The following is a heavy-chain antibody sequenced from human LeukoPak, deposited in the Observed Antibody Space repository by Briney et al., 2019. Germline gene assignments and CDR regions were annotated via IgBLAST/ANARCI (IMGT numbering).Heavy chain of an antibody. CDR2: IKEDGSDE. D-gene: IGHD6-6*01. J-gene: IGHJ4*02. Sequence: GGSLRLSCAASGFTFSRFWMSWVRRAPGKGLEWVADIKEDGSDEYYVDSVKGRFTISRDNAKNSLYLQMSSLRAEDTAVYYCARPPAARPRNYYFDYWGQGTLVTVSS. CDR1: GFTFSRFW. V-gene: IGHV3-7*03. CDR3: ARPPAARPRNYYFDY.